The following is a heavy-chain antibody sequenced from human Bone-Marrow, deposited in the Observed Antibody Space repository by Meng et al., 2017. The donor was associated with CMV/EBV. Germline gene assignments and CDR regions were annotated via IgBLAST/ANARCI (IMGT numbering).Heavy chain of an antibody. D-gene: IGHD1-26*01. CDR3: VRGGGSSYVDY. Sequence: SCKASGYTFTGYNMHWARQAPGQGLEWMGWISPNNGGTKYAQKCQGGVTMTRDTSISTAYMELSRLTSDDTAVYYCVRGGGSSYVDYWGQGTLVTVSS. V-gene: IGHV1-2*02. CDR1: GYTFTGYN. J-gene: IGHJ4*02. CDR2: ISPNNGGT.